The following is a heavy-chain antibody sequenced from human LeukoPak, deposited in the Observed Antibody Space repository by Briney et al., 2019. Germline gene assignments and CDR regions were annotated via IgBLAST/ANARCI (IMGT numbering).Heavy chain of an antibody. CDR1: GYSFTSYW. D-gene: IGHD3-3*01. V-gene: IGHV5-51*01. J-gene: IGHJ4*02. CDR2: IYPGGSDT. Sequence: GESLKISCKGSGYSFTSYWIGWVRQMPGKGLEWMGIIYPGGSDTRYSPSFQGQVTISADKSISTAYLQWSSLKASDTAMYYCARQRDLTIFGVATLDYWGQGTLVTVSS. CDR3: ARQRDLTIFGVATLDY.